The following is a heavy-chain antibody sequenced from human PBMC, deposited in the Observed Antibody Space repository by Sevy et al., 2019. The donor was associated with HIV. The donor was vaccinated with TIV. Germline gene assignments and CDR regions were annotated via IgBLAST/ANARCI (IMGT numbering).Heavy chain of an antibody. D-gene: IGHD2-8*01. CDR2: LSFGCGKI. Sequence: GGSLRLSCAVSGFNFNIYSMSWVRQAPGKGLEWVSTLSFGCGKINYADSVKGRFIISRDDSKNTLYLQMNSLRAEDTAVYVCAREGCTRPHDYWGQGTLFTVSS. V-gene: IGHV3-23*01. CDR1: GFNFNIYS. J-gene: IGHJ4*02. CDR3: AREGCTRPHDY.